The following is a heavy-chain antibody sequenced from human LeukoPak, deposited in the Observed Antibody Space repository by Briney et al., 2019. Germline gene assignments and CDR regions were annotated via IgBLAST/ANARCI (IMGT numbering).Heavy chain of an antibody. V-gene: IGHV3-23*01. CDR1: GFTFSSYA. CDR3: AKDGGSWYRVVSFFGGGGFGDYGGGGGYYGMDV. D-gene: IGHD4-23*01. Sequence: PGGSLRLSCAASGFTFSSYAMSWVRQAPGKGLEWVSAISGSGGSTYYADSVKGRFTISRDNSKNTLYLQMNSLRAEDTAVYYCAKDGGSWYRVVSFFGGGGFGDYGGGGGYYGMDVWGQGTTVTVSS. CDR2: ISGSGGST. J-gene: IGHJ6*02.